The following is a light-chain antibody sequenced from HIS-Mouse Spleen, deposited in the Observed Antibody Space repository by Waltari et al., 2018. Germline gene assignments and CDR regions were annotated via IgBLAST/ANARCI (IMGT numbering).Light chain of an antibody. CDR1: SGSIASNY. Sequence: NFMLTQPHSVSESPGKTVTISCTGSSGSIASNYVQWYQQRPGSAPTTVIEEDNQSPSVVPDRFSGSICSSSNSASLTISGLKTEDEADYYCQSYDSSNVVFGGGTKLTVL. CDR2: EDN. J-gene: IGLJ2*01. CDR3: QSYDSSNVV. V-gene: IGLV6-57*02.